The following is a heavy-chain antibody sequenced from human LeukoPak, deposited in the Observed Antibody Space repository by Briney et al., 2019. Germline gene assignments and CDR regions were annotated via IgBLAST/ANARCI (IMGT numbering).Heavy chain of an antibody. Sequence: SETLSLTCAVYGGSFSGYYWSWIRQPPGKGLEWIGEINHSGSTNYNPSLKSRVTISVDTSKNQFSLKLSSVTAADTAVYYCARSHARWVTAAIHYYYYYMDVWDKGTTVTVSS. CDR1: GGSFSGYY. CDR2: INHSGST. V-gene: IGHV4-34*01. D-gene: IGHD2-2*02. CDR3: ARSHARWVTAAIHYYYYYMDV. J-gene: IGHJ6*03.